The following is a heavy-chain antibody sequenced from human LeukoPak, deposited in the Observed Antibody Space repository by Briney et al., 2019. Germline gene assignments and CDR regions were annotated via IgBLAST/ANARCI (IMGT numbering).Heavy chain of an antibody. D-gene: IGHD1-26*01. CDR1: GGSFSGYY. CDR3: ARGRGVVNPIVTTYYFDY. J-gene: IGHJ4*02. Sequence: SETLSLTCAVYGGSFSGYYWGWIRQPPGKGLEWIGEINHSGSTNYNPSLKSRVTISVDTSKNQFSLKLSSVTAADTAVYYCARGRGVVNPIVTTYYFDYWGQGTLVTVSS. CDR2: INHSGST. V-gene: IGHV4-34*01.